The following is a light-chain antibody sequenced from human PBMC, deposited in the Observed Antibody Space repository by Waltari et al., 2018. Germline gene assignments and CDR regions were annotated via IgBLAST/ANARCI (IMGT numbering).Light chain of an antibody. CDR1: QSVSSK. V-gene: IGKV3-15*01. Sequence: EIVMTQSPGTLSVSPGEGATLSCRASQSVSSKVAWYQQRPGQAPRLLIFGASTRATGIPVRFSGSESGTEFTLTISSLQSEDSGVYFCQQYTTRPLTFGGGTKVEI. CDR2: GAS. CDR3: QQYTTRPLT. J-gene: IGKJ4*01.